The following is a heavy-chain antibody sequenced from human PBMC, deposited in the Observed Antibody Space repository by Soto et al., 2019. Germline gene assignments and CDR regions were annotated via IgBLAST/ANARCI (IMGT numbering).Heavy chain of an antibody. CDR1: VTSISSYY. Sequence: PSETLSLTCSVSVTSISSYYWSLIRQPPGKGLECIAYIYCSGGTYYNPSLKSRVTISVDTSKNQFSLKLSSVTAADTAVYYCARDRIERRAAAGSFEYWGQGTMVTISS. J-gene: IGHJ4*02. V-gene: IGHV4-59*12. CDR3: ARDRIERRAAAGSFEY. D-gene: IGHD6-13*01. CDR2: IYCSGGT.